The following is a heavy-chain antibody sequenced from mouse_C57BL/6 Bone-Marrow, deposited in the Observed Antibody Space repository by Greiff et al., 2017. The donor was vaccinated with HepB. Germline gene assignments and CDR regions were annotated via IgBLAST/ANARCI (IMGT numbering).Heavy chain of an antibody. V-gene: IGHV1-52*01. CDR2: IDPSDSET. CDR1: GYTFTSYW. J-gene: IGHJ4*01. D-gene: IGHD2-4*01. Sequence: QVQLKQPGAELVRPGSSVKLSCKASGYTFTSYWMHWVKQRPIQGLEWIGNIDPSDSETHYNQKFKDKATLTVDKSSSTAYMQLSSLTSEDSAVYYCAQGGGYDYDDAMDYWGQGTSVTVSS. CDR3: AQGGGYDYDDAMDY.